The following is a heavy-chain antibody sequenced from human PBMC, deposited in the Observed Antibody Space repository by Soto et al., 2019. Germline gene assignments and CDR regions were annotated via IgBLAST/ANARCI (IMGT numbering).Heavy chain of an antibody. Sequence: PSETLSLTCTVSGGSISSYYWSWIRQPPGKGLEWIGYIYYSGSTNYNPSLKSRVTISVDTSKNQFSLKLSSVTAADTAVYYCARGNDRYYYDSSGYYDYWGQGTLVTVSS. CDR1: GGSISSYY. V-gene: IGHV4-59*01. CDR2: IYYSGST. CDR3: ARGNDRYYYDSSGYYDY. J-gene: IGHJ4*02. D-gene: IGHD3-22*01.